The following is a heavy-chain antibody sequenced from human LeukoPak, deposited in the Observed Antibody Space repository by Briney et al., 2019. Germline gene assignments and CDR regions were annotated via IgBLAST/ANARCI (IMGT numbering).Heavy chain of an antibody. Sequence: PGGSLRLSCAASGFTFSSYVMSWVRQAPGKGLEWVSAVSGSGGSTYYADSVKGRFTMSRDNSKNTLYLQMNNLRAEDTAVYYCAKGGWLGYCSSTSCYWGFDYWGQGTLVTVSS. CDR2: VSGSGGST. V-gene: IGHV3-23*01. D-gene: IGHD2-2*01. CDR3: AKGGWLGYCSSTSCYWGFDY. CDR1: GFTFSSYV. J-gene: IGHJ4*02.